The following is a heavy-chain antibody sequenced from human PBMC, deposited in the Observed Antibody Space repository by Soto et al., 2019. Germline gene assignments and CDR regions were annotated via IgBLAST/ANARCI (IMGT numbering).Heavy chain of an antibody. V-gene: IGHV4-59*01. CDR1: SGSISSYY. CDR2: IYYSGNT. Sequence: QVQLQESGPGLVKPSETLSLTCTVSSGSISSYYWNWIRQPPGKGLEWIGSIYYSGNTNYSPSLKSRVTISVDTCKQQFSLKFTSVTAADTAMYYCARGYCSSTSCYEFDYWGQGTLVTVSS. D-gene: IGHD2-2*01. CDR3: ARGYCSSTSCYEFDY. J-gene: IGHJ4*02.